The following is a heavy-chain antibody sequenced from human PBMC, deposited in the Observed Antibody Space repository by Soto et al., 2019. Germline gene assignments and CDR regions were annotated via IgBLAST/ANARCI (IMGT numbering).Heavy chain of an antibody. J-gene: IGHJ6*02. Sequence: QVTLKESGPVLVKPTEALTLTCTVSGFSLSNARIGVSWIRQPPVKALQWIAHILSNDEKSYSTSLKSRLTINKDTSKSQVVLTMTIMDPVDTATDYCARTPHSSGRGDYYYGMDVWGQGTTVTVSS. CDR3: ARTPHSSGRGDYYYGMDV. CDR2: ILSNDEK. D-gene: IGHD6-19*01. CDR1: GFSLSNARIG. V-gene: IGHV2-26*01.